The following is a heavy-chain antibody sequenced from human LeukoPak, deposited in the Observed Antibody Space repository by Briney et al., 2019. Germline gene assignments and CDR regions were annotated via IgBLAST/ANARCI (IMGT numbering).Heavy chain of an antibody. J-gene: IGHJ4*02. CDR1: GFTFSRYW. CDR3: ARLRGLYSDTNRYQTALDC. V-gene: IGHV3-7*01. Sequence: GGPLRLSCAASGFTFSRYWMSWVRQAPGKGLEWVANIKQDGSEKDYVDPVKGRFTISRDNAKNSLYVQMNSLRAEDTAVYYCARLRGLYSDTNRYQTALDCWGQGTLVTVSS. D-gene: IGHD1-26*01. CDR2: IKQDGSEK.